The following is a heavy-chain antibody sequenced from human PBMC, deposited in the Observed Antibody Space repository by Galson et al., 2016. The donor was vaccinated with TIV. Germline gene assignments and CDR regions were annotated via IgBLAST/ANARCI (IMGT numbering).Heavy chain of an antibody. Sequence: SVKVSYKASGYTFTGYYMHWVRQAPGQGLEWMGWINPNSGGTSFAQKFQGRVTMTRDTSTSTAYMELSRLRSDDTAVYYGAKVRDGWDLRSAFDLWGQGTMVTVSS. V-gene: IGHV1-2*02. D-gene: IGHD1-26*01. CDR3: AKVRDGWDLRSAFDL. CDR1: GYTFTGYY. J-gene: IGHJ3*01. CDR2: INPNSGGT.